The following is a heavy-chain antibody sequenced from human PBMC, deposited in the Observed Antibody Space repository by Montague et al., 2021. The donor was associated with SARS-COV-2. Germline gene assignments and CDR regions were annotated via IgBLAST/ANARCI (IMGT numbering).Heavy chain of an antibody. CDR3: ARDPHARDYYGMDV. CDR2: ISISSSTI. J-gene: IGHJ6*02. V-gene: IGHV3-48*02. CDR1: GFTFSSYS. Sequence: SLRLSCAASGFTFSSYSMNWVRQAPGKGLEWISYISISSSTIYYADSVKGRFTISRDNAKNSLYLQMNSLRDEDTAVYYCARDPHARDYYGMDVWGQGTTVTVSS.